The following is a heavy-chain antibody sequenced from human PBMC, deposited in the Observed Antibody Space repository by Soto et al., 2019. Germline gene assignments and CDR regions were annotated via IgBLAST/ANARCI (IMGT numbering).Heavy chain of an antibody. D-gene: IGHD3-9*01. CDR1: GFTFSSYA. CDR3: AKGLRYFEPTDYYYYGMDV. V-gene: IGHV3-23*01. Sequence: GGSLRLSCAASGFTFSSYAMSWVRQAPGKGLEWVSAISGSGGSTYYADSVKGRFTISRDNSKNTLYLQMNSLRAEDTAVYYCAKGLRYFEPTDYYYYGMDVWGQGTTVTVSS. CDR2: ISGSGGST. J-gene: IGHJ6*02.